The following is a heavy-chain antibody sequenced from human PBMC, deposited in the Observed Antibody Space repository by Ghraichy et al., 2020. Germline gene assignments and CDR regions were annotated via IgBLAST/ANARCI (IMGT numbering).Heavy chain of an antibody. D-gene: IGHD2-15*01. CDR3: ARDPRAHCSGGSCYYLDY. J-gene: IGHJ4*02. CDR2: IDTDGTSA. Sequence: GGSLRLSCAASGFTFSTYWMHWVRQDPGKGLVWVSRIDTDGTSAAYADSVEGRFTISRDNAKNTLYLQMNSLRADDTAVYYCARDPRAHCSGGSCYYLDYWGQGILVTVSA. CDR1: GFTFSTYW. V-gene: IGHV3-74*01.